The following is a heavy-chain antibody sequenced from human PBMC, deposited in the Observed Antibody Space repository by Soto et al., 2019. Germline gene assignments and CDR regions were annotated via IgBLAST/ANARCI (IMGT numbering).Heavy chain of an antibody. V-gene: IGHV4-39*01. CDR3: ARRSVHSEAPFDE. Sequence: SETLSLTCTVSGESIKSSSHYWGWIRQPPGERLEWIGNIYYSGNAYYNPSLKSRATISVDTSKSQFSLNLKSVTVADTAFYFCARRSVHSEAPFDEWGQGTLVPVSS. D-gene: IGHD6-19*01. CDR1: GESIKSSSHY. CDR2: IYYSGNA. J-gene: IGHJ4*02.